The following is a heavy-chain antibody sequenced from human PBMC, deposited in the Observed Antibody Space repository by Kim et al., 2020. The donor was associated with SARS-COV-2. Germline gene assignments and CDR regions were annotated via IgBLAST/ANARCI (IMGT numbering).Heavy chain of an antibody. CDR3: ARHIKQLVQRECRAFDI. CDR1: GGSISSRSYY. D-gene: IGHD6-13*01. J-gene: IGHJ3*02. V-gene: IGHV4-39*01. CDR2: IYYSGST. Sequence: SETLSLTCTVSGGSISSRSYYWGWIRQPPGKGLEWIGSIYYSGSTYYNPSLKSRVTISVDTSKNQFSLKLSSVTAADTAVYYCARHIKQLVQRECRAFDIWGQGTMVTVSS.